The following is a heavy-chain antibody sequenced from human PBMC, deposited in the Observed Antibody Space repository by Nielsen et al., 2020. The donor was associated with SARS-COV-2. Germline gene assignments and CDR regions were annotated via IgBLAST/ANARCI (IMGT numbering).Heavy chain of an antibody. D-gene: IGHD1-26*01. J-gene: IGHJ4*02. V-gene: IGHV3-9*01. CDR1: GFTFDDYA. Sequence: GGSLRLSCAASGFTFDDYAMHWVRQAPGKGLEWVSGISWNSGSIGYADSVKGRFTISRDNAKNSLYLQMNSLRVEDTATYHCARAIGGRDSYWGQGTLVTVSS. CDR3: ARAIGGRDSY. CDR2: ISWNSGSI.